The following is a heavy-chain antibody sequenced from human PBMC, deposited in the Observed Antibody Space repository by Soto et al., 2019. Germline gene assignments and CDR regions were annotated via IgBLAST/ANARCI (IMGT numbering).Heavy chain of an antibody. J-gene: IGHJ6*02. D-gene: IGHD5-18*01. V-gene: IGHV2-5*02. Sequence: QITLKESGPTLVQPTQTLTLTCTFSGFSLTTHGLAVAWIRQPPGKALEWLGRVYWDTDTRYSPSLKSRVTITKDTSYNRVVLTMTNMDPVDTATYYCAHSHTDLNHAMDVWGQGTTVTVSS. CDR1: GFSLTTHGLA. CDR3: AHSHTDLNHAMDV. CDR2: VYWDTDT.